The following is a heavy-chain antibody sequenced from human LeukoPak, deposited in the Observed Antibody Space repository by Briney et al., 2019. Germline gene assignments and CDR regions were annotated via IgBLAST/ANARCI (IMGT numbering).Heavy chain of an antibody. D-gene: IGHD3-9*01. J-gene: IGHJ3*02. CDR3: ARDNDWLNGFDI. CDR1: GYTFTSYD. Sequence: ASVRLSCKASGYTFTSYDISWVRQAPGQELEWMGLISVYNGNTNYAQNLQGRLTMTTDTSTSIAYMELRSLRSDDTAVYYCARDNDWLNGFDIWGQGTMVTVSS. V-gene: IGHV1-18*01. CDR2: ISVYNGNT.